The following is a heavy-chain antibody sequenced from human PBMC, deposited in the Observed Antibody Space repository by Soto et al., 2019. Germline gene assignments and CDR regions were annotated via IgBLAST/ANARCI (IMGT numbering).Heavy chain of an antibody. CDR2: ISAYNGNT. CDR1: GYTFTSYG. D-gene: IGHD2-15*01. J-gene: IGHJ5*02. V-gene: IGHV1-18*01. CDR3: ARGYCSGGSCNNWFDP. Sequence: ASVKGSCTASGYTFTSYGISWVRQAPGQGLEWMGWISAYNGNTNYAQKLQGRVTMTTDTSTSTAYMELRSLRSDDTAVYYCARGYCSGGSCNNWFDPWGQGTLVTVPS.